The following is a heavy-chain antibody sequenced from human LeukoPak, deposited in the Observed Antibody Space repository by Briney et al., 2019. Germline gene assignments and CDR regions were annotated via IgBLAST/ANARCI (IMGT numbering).Heavy chain of an antibody. D-gene: IGHD1-26*01. Sequence: PGRSLRLSCAASGFTFSSYGMHWVRQAPGKGLEWVAVISYDGSNKYYADSVKGRFTMSRDNSKNTLYLQMNSLRAEDTAVYYCAKDFREIVGATTSDYWGQGTLVTVSS. CDR3: AKDFREIVGATTSDY. J-gene: IGHJ4*02. CDR1: GFTFSSYG. CDR2: ISYDGSNK. V-gene: IGHV3-30*18.